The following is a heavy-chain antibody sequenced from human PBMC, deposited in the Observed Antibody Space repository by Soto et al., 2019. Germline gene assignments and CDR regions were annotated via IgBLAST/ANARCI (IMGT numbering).Heavy chain of an antibody. CDR2: IYYSGST. J-gene: IGHJ5*02. CDR1: GGSISSGGYY. CDR3: ARSEGVVVAATEINWFDP. V-gene: IGHV4-31*03. Sequence: QVQLQESGPGLVKPSQTLSLTCTVSGGSISSGGYYWSWIRQHPGKGLEWIGYIYYSGSTYYNPSLKSRVTISVDTSKNQFSLKLSSVTAADTAVYYCARSEGVVVAATEINWFDPWGQGTLVTVSS. D-gene: IGHD2-15*01.